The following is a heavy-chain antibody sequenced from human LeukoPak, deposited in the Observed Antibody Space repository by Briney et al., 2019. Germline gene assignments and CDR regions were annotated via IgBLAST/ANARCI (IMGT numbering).Heavy chain of an antibody. Sequence: SETLSLTCTVSGASISNYYWSWIRQSPGKGLEWIGHIYYSGSTNYNPSLKSRVTISVDTSKNQFSLKLSSVTAADTAVYYCASGRDLLTYCQHWGQGTLVTVSS. CDR2: IYYSGST. D-gene: IGHD1-26*01. CDR3: ASGRDLLTYCQH. CDR1: GASISNYY. V-gene: IGHV4-59*01. J-gene: IGHJ1*01.